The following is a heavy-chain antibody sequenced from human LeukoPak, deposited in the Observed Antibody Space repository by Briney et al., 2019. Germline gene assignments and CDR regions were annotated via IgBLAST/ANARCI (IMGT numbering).Heavy chain of an antibody. V-gene: IGHV3-53*01. D-gene: IGHD6-19*01. CDR1: GFTVSSNY. CDR2: IYSGGST. J-gene: IGHJ4*02. Sequence: GGSLRLSCAASGFTVSSNYMSWVRQAPGKGLEWVSVIYSGGSTYYADSVKGRFTISRDNSKNSLYLQMNSLRAEDTAVYYCARDLYSSGWYDYWGQGTLVTVSS. CDR3: ARDLYSSGWYDY.